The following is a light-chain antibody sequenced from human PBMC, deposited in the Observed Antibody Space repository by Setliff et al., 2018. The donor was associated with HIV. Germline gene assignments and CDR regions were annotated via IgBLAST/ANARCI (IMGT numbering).Light chain of an antibody. CDR2: QAT. CDR3: RSNTGSNTYV. V-gene: IGLV2-23*01. CDR1: RSDIGRYNL. Sequence: QSALTQPASVSGSPGQSITISCTGTRSDIGRYNLVSWYQQYPGTAPKLMIYQATKRPSGVSNRFSGAKSGNTAYLTISGLQAEDEADYYCRSNTGSNTYVFGSGTKVTVL. J-gene: IGLJ1*01.